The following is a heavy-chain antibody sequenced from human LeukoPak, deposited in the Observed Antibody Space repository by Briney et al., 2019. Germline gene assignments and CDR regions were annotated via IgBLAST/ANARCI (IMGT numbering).Heavy chain of an antibody. V-gene: IGHV3-9*01. CDR1: GFTFDDYA. CDR2: ISWNSGSI. Sequence: PGGSLRLSCAASGFTFDDYAMHWVRQAPGKGLEWVSGISWNSGSIGYADSVKGRFTISRDNAKNSLYLQMNSLRAEDTALYYCAKDIERGGIAAAEGAFDIWGQGTMVTVSS. CDR3: AKDIERGGIAAAEGAFDI. J-gene: IGHJ3*02. D-gene: IGHD6-13*01.